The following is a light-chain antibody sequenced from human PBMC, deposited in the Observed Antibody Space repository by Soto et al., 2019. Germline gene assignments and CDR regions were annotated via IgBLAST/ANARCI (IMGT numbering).Light chain of an antibody. V-gene: IGKV1-39*01. CDR2: AAS. CDR3: QQYYSTLYT. Sequence: DIQMTQSPSSLSASVGDRVTITCRASQSIGTKLSWYQQKPGKAPKLLIHAASSLQSGVPSRFSGSGSGTDFTLTISSLQPEDVAVYYCQQYYSTLYTFGQGTKLEIK. J-gene: IGKJ2*01. CDR1: QSIGTK.